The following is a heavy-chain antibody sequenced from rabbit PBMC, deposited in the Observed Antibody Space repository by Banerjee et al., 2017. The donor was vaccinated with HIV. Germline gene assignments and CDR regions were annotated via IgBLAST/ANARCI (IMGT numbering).Heavy chain of an antibody. V-gene: IGHV1S40*01. CDR1: GFSFSSNYW. Sequence: QSLEESGGDLVKPGASLTLTCTASGFSFSSNYWICWVRQAPGKGLAWIACIYAGSSGSTYYASWAKGRFTISKTSSTTVTLQMTSLTAADTATYFCASYYSDGYAGDAYATGGYYFNLWGQGTLVTVS. D-gene: IGHD6-1*01. CDR2: IYAGSSGST. J-gene: IGHJ4*01. CDR3: ASYYSDGYAGDAYATGGYYFNL.